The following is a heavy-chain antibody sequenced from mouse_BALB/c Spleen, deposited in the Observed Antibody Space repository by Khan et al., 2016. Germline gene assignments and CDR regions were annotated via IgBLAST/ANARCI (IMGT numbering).Heavy chain of an antibody. CDR1: GFTFSRFG. J-gene: IGHJ2*01. CDR2: ICSGSSTI. CDR3: ARGDY. Sequence: EVELVESGGGLVQPGGSRKLSCAASGFTFSRFGMHWVRQAPEKGLEWVAYICSGSSTIYYADTLKGRFTISRDNPKNALFLQMTSLRSEDTAMYYCARGDYWGQGTTLTVSS. V-gene: IGHV5-17*02.